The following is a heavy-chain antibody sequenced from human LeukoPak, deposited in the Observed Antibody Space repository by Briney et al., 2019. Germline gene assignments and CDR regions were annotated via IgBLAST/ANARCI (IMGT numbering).Heavy chain of an antibody. CDR2: ISSSGSTI. Sequence: PGGSLRLSCAASGFTFSSYWMHWVRQAPGKGLEWVSYISSSGSTIYYADSVKGRFTISRDNAKNSLYLQMNSLRAEDTAVYYCARDCSSTSCYDGLDYWGQGTLVTVSS. CDR3: ARDCSSTSCYDGLDY. D-gene: IGHD2-2*01. CDR1: GFTFSSYW. V-gene: IGHV3-48*04. J-gene: IGHJ4*02.